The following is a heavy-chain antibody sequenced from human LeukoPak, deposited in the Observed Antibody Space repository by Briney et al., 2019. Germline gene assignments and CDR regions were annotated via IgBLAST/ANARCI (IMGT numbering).Heavy chain of an antibody. V-gene: IGHV1-69*05. Sequence: RASVKVSCKASGYTFTSYDINWVRQATGQGLEWMGGIIPIFGTANYAQKFQGRVTMTRDTSTSTVYMELSSLRSEDTAVYYCAREGGGSWGYYYGMDVWGQGTTVTVSS. D-gene: IGHD2-15*01. J-gene: IGHJ6*02. CDR2: IIPIFGTA. CDR3: AREGGGSWGYYYGMDV. CDR1: GYTFTSYD.